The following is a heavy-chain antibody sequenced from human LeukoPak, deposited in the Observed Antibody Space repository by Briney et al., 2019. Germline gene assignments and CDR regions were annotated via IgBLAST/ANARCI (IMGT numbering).Heavy chain of an antibody. Sequence: GGSLRLSCAASGFTFSVAAMTWVRQAPGKGLEWVSLIGASGESTYYADSVKGRFTISRDNSKNPLSLQMNSLRVEDTAMYFCAKDIQLSTRGLGTMVTVSS. CDR2: IGASGEST. V-gene: IGHV3-23*01. D-gene: IGHD5-24*01. J-gene: IGHJ3*01. CDR3: AKDIQLST. CDR1: GFTFSVAA.